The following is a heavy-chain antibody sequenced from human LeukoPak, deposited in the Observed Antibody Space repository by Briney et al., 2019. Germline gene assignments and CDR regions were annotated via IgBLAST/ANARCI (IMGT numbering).Heavy chain of an antibody. CDR3: ARGSTQYSSGWYGLDY. Sequence: GGSLRLSCAASGFTFSSYWMHWVRQAPGKGLVWVSRVNSDGSSTTYADSVKGRFTISRDNAKNTLYLQMNSLRAEDTAVYYCARGSTQYSSGWYGLDYWAREPWSPSPQ. CDR1: GFTFSSYW. D-gene: IGHD6-19*01. V-gene: IGHV3-74*01. CDR2: VNSDGSST. J-gene: IGHJ4*02.